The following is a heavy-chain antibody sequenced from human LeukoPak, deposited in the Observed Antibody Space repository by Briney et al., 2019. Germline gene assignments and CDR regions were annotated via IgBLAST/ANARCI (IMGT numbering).Heavy chain of an antibody. CDR1: GGSISSYY. V-gene: IGHV4-59*01. D-gene: IGHD3-9*01. CDR3: AREYHDILTGYFYFDY. J-gene: IGHJ4*02. Sequence: PSETLSLTCTVSGGSISSYYWSWIRQPPGKGLEWIGYIYYSGSTNYNPSLKSRVTISVDTSKNQFSLKLSSVTAADTPVYYCAREYHDILTGYFYFDYWGQGTLVTVSS. CDR2: IYYSGST.